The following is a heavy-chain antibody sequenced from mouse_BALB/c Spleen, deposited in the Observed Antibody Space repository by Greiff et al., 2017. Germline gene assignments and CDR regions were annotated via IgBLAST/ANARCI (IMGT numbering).Heavy chain of an antibody. V-gene: IGHV1S135*01. CDR3: AREPSMDY. CDR2: IDPFNGGT. CDR1: GYSFTSYY. J-gene: IGHJ4*01. Sequence: VQLQQSGPELMKPGASVKISCKASGYSFTSYYMHWVKQSHGKSLEWIGYIDPFNGGTSYNQKFKGKATLTVDKSSSTAYMHLSSLTSEDSAVYYCAREPSMDYWGQGTSVTVPS.